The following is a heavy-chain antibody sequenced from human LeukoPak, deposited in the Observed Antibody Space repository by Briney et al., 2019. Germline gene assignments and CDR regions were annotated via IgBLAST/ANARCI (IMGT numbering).Heavy chain of an antibody. CDR2: VGGTGDAP. J-gene: IGHJ5*02. CDR3: ARSDCSRIYCYVLDL. V-gene: IGHV3-23*01. Sequence: SGGSLRLSCTGSGFTFSSHAMSWVRQAPGKGLEWVSAVGGTGDAPYYADSVKGRFTISRDYSKNTLFLQMNSLRDEDTTLYYCARSDCSRIYCYVLDLWGQGTQVTVSS. D-gene: IGHD2-2*01. CDR1: GFTFSSHA.